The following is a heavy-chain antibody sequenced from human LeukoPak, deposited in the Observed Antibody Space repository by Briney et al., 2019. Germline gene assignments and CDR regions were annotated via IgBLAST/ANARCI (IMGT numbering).Heavy chain of an antibody. CDR2: ISAYNGNT. Sequence: ASVKVSCKASGYTFTSYGISWVRQAPGQGLEWMGWISAYNGNTNYAQKLQGRITMTTDTSTSTAYMELRSLRSDDTAVYYCASDGSHGDAFDIWGQGTMVTVSS. V-gene: IGHV1-18*01. CDR3: ASDGSHGDAFDI. J-gene: IGHJ3*02. D-gene: IGHD6-25*01. CDR1: GYTFTSYG.